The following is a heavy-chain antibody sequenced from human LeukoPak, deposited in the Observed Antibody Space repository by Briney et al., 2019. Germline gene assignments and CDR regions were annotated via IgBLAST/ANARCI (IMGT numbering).Heavy chain of an antibody. CDR1: GFTFSSYG. J-gene: IGHJ5*02. V-gene: IGHV3-30*02. D-gene: IGHD6-13*01. CDR3: AKARGFYSSSWYDWFDP. CDR2: IRYDGSNK. Sequence: GGSLRLSCAASGFTFSSYGMHWVRQAPGKGLEWVAFIRYDGSNKYYADSVKGRFTISRDNSKNTLYLQMNSLRAEDTAVYYCAKARGFYSSSWYDWFDPWGQGTLVTVSS.